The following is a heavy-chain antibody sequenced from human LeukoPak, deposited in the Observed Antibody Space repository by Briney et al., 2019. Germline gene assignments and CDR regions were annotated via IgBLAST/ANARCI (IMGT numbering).Heavy chain of an antibody. CDR2: INPNSGGT. J-gene: IGHJ5*02. Sequence: SVKVSCKAAGYTFTGYYMFWVRQAPGQGLEWMGRINPNSGGTNYAQKFQGRVTMTRDTSISTAYMELSRLRSDDTAVYYCARGYCSGGSCYSVEDWFDPWGQGTLVTVSS. D-gene: IGHD2-15*01. V-gene: IGHV1-2*06. CDR3: ARGYCSGGSCYSVEDWFDP. CDR1: GYTFTGYY.